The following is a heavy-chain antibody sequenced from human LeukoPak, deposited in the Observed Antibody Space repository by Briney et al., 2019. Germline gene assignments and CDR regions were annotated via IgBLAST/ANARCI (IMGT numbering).Heavy chain of an antibody. V-gene: IGHV5-51*01. CDR2: IYPGDSDT. J-gene: IGHJ4*02. CDR3: ARQKGAIAAAGPSDY. D-gene: IGHD6-13*01. Sequence: GESLKISCKGSGYSFTTYWIGWVRQMPGKGLEWMGIIYPGDSDTRYSPSFQGQVTISADKSITTAYLQWSSLKASDTAMYYCARQKGAIAAAGPSDYWGQGTLVTVSS. CDR1: GYSFTTYW.